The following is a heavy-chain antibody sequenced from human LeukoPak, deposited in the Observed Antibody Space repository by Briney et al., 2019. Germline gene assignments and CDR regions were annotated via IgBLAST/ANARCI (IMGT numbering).Heavy chain of an antibody. CDR2: ITASGSSA. Sequence: GGSLRLSCAASGFTFNIYAMSWVRQAPWKGLEWVSAITASGSSAYYTDSVKGRFTVSRDNSKNTLYLQMNSLGAEDTAVYYCAREDSSGYFYDYFDYWGQGTLVTVSS. V-gene: IGHV3-23*01. CDR3: AREDSSGYFYDYFDY. CDR1: GFTFNIYA. D-gene: IGHD3-22*01. J-gene: IGHJ4*02.